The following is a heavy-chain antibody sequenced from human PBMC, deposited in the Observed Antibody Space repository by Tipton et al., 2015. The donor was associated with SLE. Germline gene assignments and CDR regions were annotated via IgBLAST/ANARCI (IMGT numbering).Heavy chain of an antibody. V-gene: IGHV4-34*01. Sequence: GLVKPSGTLSLSCAVYGGSFSGYYWSWIRQPPGKGLEWIGEIDDSERTDYNPSLKSRATISADTSRNQFSLNLSSVTAADTAVYYCARRYRNPAPESLDIWGQGTVVTVSS. D-gene: IGHD1-14*01. CDR2: IDDSERT. CDR1: GGSFSGYY. J-gene: IGHJ3*02. CDR3: ARRYRNPAPESLDI.